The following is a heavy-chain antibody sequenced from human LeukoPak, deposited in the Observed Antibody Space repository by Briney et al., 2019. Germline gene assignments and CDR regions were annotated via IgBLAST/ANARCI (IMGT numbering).Heavy chain of an antibody. CDR3: ARLIAGKLTTVTTTYYFDY. J-gene: IGHJ4*02. D-gene: IGHD4-17*01. Sequence: SETLSLTCAVYGGSFSGYYWSWIRQPPGKGLEWIGEINHSGSTNYNPSLKSRVTISVDTSKNHFSLKLSSVSAADTAVYYCARLIAGKLTTVTTTYYFDYWGQGTLVTVS. V-gene: IGHV4-34*01. CDR2: INHSGST. CDR1: GGSFSGYY.